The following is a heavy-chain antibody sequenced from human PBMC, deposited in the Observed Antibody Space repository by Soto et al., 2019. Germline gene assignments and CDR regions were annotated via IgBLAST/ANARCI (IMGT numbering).Heavy chain of an antibody. V-gene: IGHV3-30*18. Sequence: QVQLVESGGGVVQPGRSLRLSCAASGFTFSSYGMHWVRQAPGKGLEWVAVISYDGSNKYYADSVKGRFTISRDNSKNPLYLQMNSLRAEDTAVYYCAKRYDYGDYGFDYWGQGTLVTVSS. CDR2: ISYDGSNK. CDR1: GFTFSSYG. J-gene: IGHJ4*02. D-gene: IGHD4-17*01. CDR3: AKRYDYGDYGFDY.